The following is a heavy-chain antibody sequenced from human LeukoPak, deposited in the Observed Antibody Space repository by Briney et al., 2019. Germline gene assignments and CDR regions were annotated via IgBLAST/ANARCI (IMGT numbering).Heavy chain of an antibody. CDR2: IYYSGST. CDR1: GGSISSSSYY. Sequence: PSETLSLTCTVSGGSISSSSYYWGWIRQPPGKGLEWIGSIYYSGSTYYNPSLKSRVTISVDTSKNQFSLKLSSVTAADTAVYYCARRWNDCSSTSCYAPYYFDYWGQGTLVTVSS. CDR3: ARRWNDCSSTSCYAPYYFDY. D-gene: IGHD2-2*01. J-gene: IGHJ4*02. V-gene: IGHV4-39*01.